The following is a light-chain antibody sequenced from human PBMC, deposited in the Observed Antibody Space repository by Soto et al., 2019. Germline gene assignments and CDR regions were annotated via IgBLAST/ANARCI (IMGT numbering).Light chain of an antibody. CDR1: QSIITNY. CDR2: AAS. J-gene: IGKJ1*01. Sequence: EIVLTQSPGTLSLSPGERATLSCRASQSIITNYLAWYRQKPGQAPRLLIYAASSRATGIPARFCGSGSGTDFTLTISSLEPEDFAVYYCHQYGTSVGTFGQGTKVDIK. V-gene: IGKV3-20*01. CDR3: HQYGTSVGT.